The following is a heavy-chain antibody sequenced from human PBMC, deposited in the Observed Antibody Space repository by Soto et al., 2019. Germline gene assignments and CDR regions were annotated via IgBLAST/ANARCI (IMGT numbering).Heavy chain of an antibody. CDR2: IYHTGLT. CDR1: VGSISTKDW. CDR3: ARDAAMPAETDRFDY. V-gene: IGHV4-4*02. D-gene: IGHD2-2*01. Sequence: SETLGVTCTFSVGSISTKDWWSWFRQPPGKGLEWIGEIYHTGLTNYNPSLKSRVTMSVDKSKNQFSLMLTSVTAADTAMYYCARDAAMPAETDRFDYWGQGTMVTVSS. J-gene: IGHJ4*02.